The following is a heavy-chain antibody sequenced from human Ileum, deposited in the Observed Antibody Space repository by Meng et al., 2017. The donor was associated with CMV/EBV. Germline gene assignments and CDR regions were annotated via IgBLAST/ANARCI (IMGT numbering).Heavy chain of an antibody. Sequence: QVQLKRSGPGLVKPAQTPELPWAISGDSGTSIGAIWNWIRQSPARGLEWLGKTYYRSKWYNDYAPSVKSRITVKTDTSKNQFSLQLNSVTPEDTAVYYCARENGYEWYFDFWGRGTLVTVSS. CDR1: GDSGTSIGAI. V-gene: IGHV6-1*01. CDR2: TYYRSKWYN. D-gene: IGHD6-13*01. J-gene: IGHJ2*01. CDR3: ARENGYEWYFDF.